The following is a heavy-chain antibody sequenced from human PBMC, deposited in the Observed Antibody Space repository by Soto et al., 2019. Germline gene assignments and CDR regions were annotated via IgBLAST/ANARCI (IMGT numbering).Heavy chain of an antibody. Sequence: QITLKESGPTLVKPTQTLTLTCTFSGFSLTTRGVGVGWIRQPPGKALEWLALIYWDDDEGYSPSLKRQLTTTKDTSKNPGGLTMTKMDPVDPATYSWGHRPGGYSQHFGKRGQGTLVTVSS. CDR3: GHRPGGYSQHFGK. J-gene: IGHJ4*02. V-gene: IGHV2-5*02. CDR1: GFSLTTRGVG. D-gene: IGHD5-18*01. CDR2: IYWDDDE.